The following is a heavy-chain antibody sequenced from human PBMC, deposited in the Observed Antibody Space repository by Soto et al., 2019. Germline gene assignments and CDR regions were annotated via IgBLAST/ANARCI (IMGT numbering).Heavy chain of an antibody. CDR3: ARYVRGSGRYFFDY. Sequence: GGSLRLSCVASGFTFITSFMGWVRQAPGKGLEWVATINQDGGGTYYVDSVEGRFTISRDNAKDSLYLQMNSLRGEDTAVYYCARYVRGSGRYFFDYWGQGTLVTVSS. V-gene: IGHV3-7*03. D-gene: IGHD6-19*01. CDR1: GFTFITSF. J-gene: IGHJ4*02. CDR2: INQDGGGT.